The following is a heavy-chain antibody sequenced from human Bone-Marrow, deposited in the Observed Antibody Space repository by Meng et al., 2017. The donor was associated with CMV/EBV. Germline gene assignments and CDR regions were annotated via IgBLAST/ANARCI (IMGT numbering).Heavy chain of an antibody. CDR2: ISSSSSTI. CDR3: SPVVRPY. Sequence: GESLKISCAASGFTFTNAWMNWVRQAPGKGLEWVSYISSSSSTIYYADSVKGRFTISRDNAKNSLYLQMNSLRAEDTAVYYCSPVVRPYWGQGTLVTVSS. V-gene: IGHV3-48*04. CDR1: GFTFTNAW. J-gene: IGHJ1*01. D-gene: IGHD2-21*01.